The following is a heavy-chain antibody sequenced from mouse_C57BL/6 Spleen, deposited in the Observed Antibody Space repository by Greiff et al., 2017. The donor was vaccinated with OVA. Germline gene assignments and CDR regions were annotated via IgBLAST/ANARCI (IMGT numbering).Heavy chain of an antibody. CDR2: INPNNGGT. Sequence: VQLQQSGPELVKPGASVKISCKASGYTFTDYYMNWVKQSHGKSLEWIGDINPNNGGTSYNQKFKGKATLTVDKSSSTAYMELRSLTSEDSAVYYCARLRGYDYEGYFDVWGTGTTVTVSS. V-gene: IGHV1-26*01. J-gene: IGHJ1*03. CDR3: ARLRGYDYEGYFDV. CDR1: GYTFTDYY. D-gene: IGHD2-4*01.